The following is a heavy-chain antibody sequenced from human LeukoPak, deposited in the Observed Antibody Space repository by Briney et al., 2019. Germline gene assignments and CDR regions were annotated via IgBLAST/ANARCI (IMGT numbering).Heavy chain of an antibody. CDR3: ARDGYSSGWTFDY. J-gene: IGHJ4*02. Sequence: PSETLSLTCTVSGGSISSYYWSWIRQPPGKGLEWIGYIYYSGSTNYNPSLKSRVTISVDTSKNQFSLKLSSVTAADTAVYYCARDGYSSGWTFDYWGQGTLVTVSS. V-gene: IGHV4-59*01. CDR1: GGSISSYY. D-gene: IGHD6-19*01. CDR2: IYYSGST.